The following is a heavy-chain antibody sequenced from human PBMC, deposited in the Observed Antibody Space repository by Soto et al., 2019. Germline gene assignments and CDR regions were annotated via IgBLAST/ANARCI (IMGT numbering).Heavy chain of an antibody. V-gene: IGHV4-31*03. CDR1: GDSMTSGGYY. J-gene: IGHJ4*02. CDR2: IYYTGDT. Sequence: ASETLSLTCSVSGDSMTSGGYYWSWVRHHPGKGLEWVGSIYYTGDTYFNPSLKSRITVSMDTSKNEFSLKLTSVTSADTAVYFCARGAPRPRDVPTYFNFWGQGTMGTVS. CDR3: ARGAPRPRDVPTYFNF.